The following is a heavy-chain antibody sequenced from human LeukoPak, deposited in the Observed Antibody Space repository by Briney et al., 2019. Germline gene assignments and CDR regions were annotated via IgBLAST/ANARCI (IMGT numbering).Heavy chain of an antibody. J-gene: IGHJ5*02. Sequence: GSLRLSCAASGFTFSSYAMSWVRQPPGKGLEWIGEINYSGSTNYNPSLKSRVTISVDTSKNQFSLKLSSVTAADTAVYYCARRRCSSTSCYAYRVVVNWFDPWGQGTLVTVSS. CDR2: INYSGST. CDR1: GFTFSSYA. CDR3: ARRRCSSTSCYAYRVVVNWFDP. D-gene: IGHD2-2*01. V-gene: IGHV4-34*01.